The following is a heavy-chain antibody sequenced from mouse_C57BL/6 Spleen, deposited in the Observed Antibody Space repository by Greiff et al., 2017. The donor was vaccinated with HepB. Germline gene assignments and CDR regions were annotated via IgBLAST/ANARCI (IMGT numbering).Heavy chain of an antibody. J-gene: IGHJ4*01. V-gene: IGHV2-5*01. CDR2: IWRGGST. D-gene: IGHD2-5*01. CDR1: GFSLTSYG. CDR3: AKKEPSNSYAMDY. Sequence: QVHVKQSGPGLVQPSQSLSITCTVSGFSLTSYGVHWVRQSPGKGLEWLGVIWRGGSTDYNAAFMSRLSITKDNSKSQDFFKMNSLQADDTAIYYCAKKEPSNSYAMDYWGQGPSVTVSS.